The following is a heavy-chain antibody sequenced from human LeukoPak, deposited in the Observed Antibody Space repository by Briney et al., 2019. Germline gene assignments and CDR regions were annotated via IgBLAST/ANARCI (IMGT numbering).Heavy chain of an antibody. J-gene: IGHJ4*02. CDR3: ASQGYDILTGYYPPFDY. CDR1: GFTFSSYE. D-gene: IGHD3-9*01. Sequence: GGSLRLSCAASGFTFSSYEMNWVRQAPGKGLEWVSYISSGSTIYYADSVKGRFTISRDNAKNSLYLQMNSLRAEDTAVYYCASQGYDILTGYYPPFDYWGQGTLVTVSS. V-gene: IGHV3-48*03. CDR2: ISSGSTI.